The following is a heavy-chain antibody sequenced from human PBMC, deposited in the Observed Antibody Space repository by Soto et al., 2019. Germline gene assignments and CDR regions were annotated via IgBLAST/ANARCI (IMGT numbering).Heavy chain of an antibody. D-gene: IGHD1-26*01. J-gene: IGHJ4*02. CDR1: GFTFSSYA. CDR3: ARVPSPWGLLLRRAFDY. Sequence: PGGSLRLSCAASGFTFSSYAMHWVRQAPGKGLEWVAVISYDGSNKYYADSVRGRFTISRDNSKNTLYLQMNSLRAEDTAVYYCARVPSPWGLLLRRAFDYWGQGTLVTVSS. V-gene: IGHV3-30-3*01. CDR2: ISYDGSNK.